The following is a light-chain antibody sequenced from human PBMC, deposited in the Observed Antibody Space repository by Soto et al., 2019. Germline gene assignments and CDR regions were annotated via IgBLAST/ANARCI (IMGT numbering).Light chain of an antibody. CDR1: QTVRTNY. V-gene: IGKV3-20*01. Sequence: EIVLTQSPGTLSLSPGERATLSCRASQTVRTNYLASFQHKPGQAPRLLIYGASSRATGIPDGLSGSVSGTDFMLTIKSVGPEDFAMYFCQQYSDSPLTFGGGTKVEIK. CDR2: GAS. CDR3: QQYSDSPLT. J-gene: IGKJ4*01.